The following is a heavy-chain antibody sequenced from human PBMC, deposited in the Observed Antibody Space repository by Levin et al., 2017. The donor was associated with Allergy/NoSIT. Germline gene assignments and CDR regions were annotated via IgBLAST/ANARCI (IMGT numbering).Heavy chain of an antibody. CDR2: IKEDGSEE. Sequence: GGSLRLSCAASEFTFSNFWMTWVRQAPGKGLEWVANIKEDGSEEYYVDSVKGRFTISRDNAKNSLYLQMNSLRAEDTAVYYCARDLNYYGSGSYYRVAFDFWGQGTMVTVSS. D-gene: IGHD3-10*01. CDR3: ARDLNYYGSGSYYRVAFDF. CDR1: EFTFSNFW. J-gene: IGHJ3*01. V-gene: IGHV3-7*04.